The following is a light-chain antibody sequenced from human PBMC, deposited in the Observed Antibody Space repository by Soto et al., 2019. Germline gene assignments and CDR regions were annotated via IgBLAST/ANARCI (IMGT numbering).Light chain of an antibody. CDR2: EGS. J-gene: IGLJ2*01. CDR3: CSYSGSSTYVL. CDR1: SSDVGSYNL. Sequence: QSALTQPASVSGSPGQSITISCIGISSDVGSYNLVSWYQQHPGKAPKLMIYEGSKRPSGVSNRFSGSKSGNTASLTISGLQAEDEAHYYCCSYSGSSTYVLFGGGTKLTVL. V-gene: IGLV2-23*01.